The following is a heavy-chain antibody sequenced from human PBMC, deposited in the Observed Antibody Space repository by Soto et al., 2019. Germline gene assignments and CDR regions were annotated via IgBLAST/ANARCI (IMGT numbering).Heavy chain of an antibody. D-gene: IGHD2-2*01. CDR1: GFIFSDYW. CDR2: IKFDGSEK. V-gene: IGHV3-7*03. CDR3: VKDGGYCSSSTCYSPRNHYFDS. J-gene: IGHJ4*02. Sequence: GGSLRLSCAASGFIFSDYWMSWVRQAPGKGPEWVANIKFDGSEKQYVESVRGRFTISRDNSRNSLFLQMNSLRAGDTAVYYCVKDGGYCSSSTCYSPRNHYFDSWGQGTLVTVSS.